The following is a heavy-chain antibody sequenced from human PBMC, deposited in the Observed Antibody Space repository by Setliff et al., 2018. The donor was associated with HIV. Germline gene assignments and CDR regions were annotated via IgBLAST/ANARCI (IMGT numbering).Heavy chain of an antibody. CDR3: ARVNTLLAFFTH. V-gene: IGHV4-39*07. D-gene: IGHD5-12*01. CDR2: IYPGTT. CDR1: GGSISSRSPYY. Sequence: ETLSLTCSVSGGSISSRSPYYWGWIRQPPGKGLEWIGSIYPGTTYYNPSLMSRVSISVDTSKDQFSLRLTSVTAADTAFYFCARVNTLLAFFTHWGPGILVTVSS. J-gene: IGHJ4*02.